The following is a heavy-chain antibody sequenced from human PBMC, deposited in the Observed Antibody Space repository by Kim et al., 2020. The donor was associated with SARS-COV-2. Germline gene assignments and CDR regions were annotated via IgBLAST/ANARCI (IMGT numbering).Heavy chain of an antibody. J-gene: IGHJ6*02. D-gene: IGHD2-15*01. Sequence: GGSLRLSCAASGFTFDDYAMHWVRQAPGKGLEWVSGISWNSGSIGYADSVKGRFTISRDNAKNSLFLQMNSLRAEDTALYYCAKAIAARPCSGGSCDYYNYGLDVGGQGTTVTVSS. CDR1: GFTFDDYA. CDR3: AKAIAARPCSGGSCDYYNYGLDV. CDR2: ISWNSGSI. V-gene: IGHV3-9*01.